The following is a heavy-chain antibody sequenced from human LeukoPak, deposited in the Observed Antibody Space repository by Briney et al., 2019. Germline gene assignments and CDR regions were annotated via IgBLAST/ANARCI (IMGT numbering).Heavy chain of an antibody. Sequence: ASVKVSCKASGYTFTGYYMHWVRQAPGQGLEWMGRINPNCGGTNYAQKFQGRVTMTRDTSISTAYMELSRLRSDDTAVYYCARDPRWLQGYFQHWGQGTLVTVSS. CDR3: ARDPRWLQGYFQH. V-gene: IGHV1-2*06. CDR2: INPNCGGT. CDR1: GYTFTGYY. D-gene: IGHD5-24*01. J-gene: IGHJ1*01.